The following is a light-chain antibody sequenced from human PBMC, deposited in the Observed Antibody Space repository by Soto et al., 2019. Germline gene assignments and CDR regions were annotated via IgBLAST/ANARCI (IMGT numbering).Light chain of an antibody. Sequence: EIVLTQSPGTLSLSPGERATLSCRASQSFSSSYLAWYQQKPGQAPRFLFYCASSRATGIPDRFSGSGFGTDFTLTISRLEPEDFAVYYCQQYGSSPSWTFGQGTKV. CDR1: QSFSSSY. CDR2: CAS. J-gene: IGKJ1*01. V-gene: IGKV3-20*01. CDR3: QQYGSSPSWT.